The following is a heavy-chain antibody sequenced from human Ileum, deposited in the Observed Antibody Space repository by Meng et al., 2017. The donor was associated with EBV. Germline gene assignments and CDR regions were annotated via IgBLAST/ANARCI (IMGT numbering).Heavy chain of an antibody. V-gene: IGHV4-61*08. CDR3: ARDLRVGGAFDY. CDR1: GASVTSSGYY. Sequence: QAELQQSGPGLVRPSETLSLTCTVSGASVTSSGYYWSWLRQSPGKGLEWLGYVNYNGDSTYNPSLKSRVTIFIDTSKKQFYLNLTSATAADTAIYYCARDLRVGGAFDYWGQGTLVTVSS. CDR2: VNYNGDS. D-gene: IGHD1-26*01. J-gene: IGHJ4*02.